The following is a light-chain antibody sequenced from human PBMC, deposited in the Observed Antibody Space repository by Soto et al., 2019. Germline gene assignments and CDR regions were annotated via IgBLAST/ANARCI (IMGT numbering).Light chain of an antibody. CDR1: QTVISNY. CDR3: QHYGSSPRT. CDR2: GAS. V-gene: IGKV3-20*01. J-gene: IGKJ2*01. Sequence: IVLTQSPGILSLSPGERATLSCRASQTVISNYLAWYLQKPGQAPRLLIYGASTRATGISDRFSGSGSGTDFTLTITRLEPEDFAMYYCQHYGSSPRTFGQGTKLELK.